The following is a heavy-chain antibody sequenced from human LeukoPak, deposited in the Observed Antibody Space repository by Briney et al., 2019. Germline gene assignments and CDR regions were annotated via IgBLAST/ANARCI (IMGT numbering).Heavy chain of an antibody. CDR3: ATEFVGSGSYWWFDP. Sequence: GGSLRLSCAASRFTFSSYGMHWVRQAPGKGLEWVAVIWYDGSNKYYADSVKGRFTISRDNAKNTLYLQMNSLRAEDTAVYYCATEFVGSGSYWWFDPWGQGTLVTVSS. J-gene: IGHJ5*02. D-gene: IGHD3-10*01. V-gene: IGHV3-33*03. CDR2: IWYDGSNK. CDR1: RFTFSSYG.